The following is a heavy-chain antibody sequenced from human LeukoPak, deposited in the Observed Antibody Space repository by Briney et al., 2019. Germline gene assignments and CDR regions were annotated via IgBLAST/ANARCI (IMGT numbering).Heavy chain of an antibody. CDR2: IYYSGST. V-gene: IGHV4-59*01. Sequence: WETLSLTCTVPGGSISSYYWSWIRQPPGKGLEWIGYIYYSGSTNYNPSLKSRVTISVDTSKNQFSLKLSSVTAADTAVYYCARVGRYGYNLEYFDYWGQGTLVTVSS. D-gene: IGHD5-24*01. CDR1: GGSISSYY. J-gene: IGHJ4*02. CDR3: ARVGRYGYNLEYFDY.